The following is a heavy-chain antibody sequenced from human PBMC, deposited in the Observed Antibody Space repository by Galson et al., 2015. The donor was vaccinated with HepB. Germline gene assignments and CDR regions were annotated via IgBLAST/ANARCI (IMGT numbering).Heavy chain of an antibody. D-gene: IGHD3-16*01. CDR1: GYTFTSYG. Sequence: SVKVSCKASGYTFTSYGISWVRQAPGQGLEWMGWISAYNGNTNYAQKLQGRVTMTTDTSTSTAYMELRSLRSDDTAVYYCARDFEASYEDNSGWFDPWGQGTLVTVSS. V-gene: IGHV1-18*01. CDR3: ARDFEASYEDNSGWFDP. J-gene: IGHJ5*02. CDR2: ISAYNGNT.